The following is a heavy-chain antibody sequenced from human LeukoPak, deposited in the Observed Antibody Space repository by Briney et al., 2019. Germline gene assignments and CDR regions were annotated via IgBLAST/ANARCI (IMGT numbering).Heavy chain of an antibody. CDR2: IRQDGSEK. V-gene: IGHV3-7*01. J-gene: IGHJ4*02. CDR3: ARDRDYGSGRSYGLFDY. D-gene: IGHD3-10*01. Sequence: GGSLRLSCEASGFTFSDYWMSWVRQAPGKGLEWVANIRQDGSEKYYLDSVKGRFTISRDNAKNSLYLQMNSLRAGDTAVYYCARDRDYGSGRSYGLFDYWGQGSLVTVSS. CDR1: GFTFSDYW.